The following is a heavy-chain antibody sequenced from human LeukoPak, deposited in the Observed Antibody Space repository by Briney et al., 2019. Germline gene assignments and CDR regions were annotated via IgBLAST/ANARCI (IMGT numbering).Heavy chain of an antibody. J-gene: IGHJ4*02. CDR3: ARVAVGKGYPFDY. CDR1: GGSISSSNW. Sequence: PSGTLSLTCTVSGGSISSSNWWSWVRQPPGKGLECIGEIYHLGATYYNPSLKSRVTISVDTSKDQFSLKLSSVTAADTAVYYCARVAVGKGYPFDYWGQGTLVTVSS. CDR2: IYHLGAT. D-gene: IGHD2-15*01. V-gene: IGHV4-4*02.